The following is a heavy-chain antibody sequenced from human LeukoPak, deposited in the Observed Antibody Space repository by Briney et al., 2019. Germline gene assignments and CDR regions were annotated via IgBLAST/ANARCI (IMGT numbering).Heavy chain of an antibody. CDR1: GGSISSGGYY. CDR2: VYYSGST. D-gene: IGHD3-16*01. V-gene: IGHV4-31*03. J-gene: IGHJ4*02. Sequence: PSETLSLTCTVSGGSISSGGYYWSWIRQHPGKGLEWIGYVYYSGSTYYNTSLKSRVTISVDTSKNQFSLKLSSVTAADTAVYYCARVAALGDYFDYWGQGTLVTVSS. CDR3: ARVAALGDYFDY.